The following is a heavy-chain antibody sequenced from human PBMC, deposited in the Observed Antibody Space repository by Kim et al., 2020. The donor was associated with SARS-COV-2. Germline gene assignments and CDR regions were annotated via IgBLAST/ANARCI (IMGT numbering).Heavy chain of an antibody. V-gene: IGHV4-61*01. CDR3: AREGRYYTSGSYLFPPYDY. CDR1: GDSVSSDFYY. J-gene: IGHJ4*02. CDR2: IYHSGST. Sequence: SETLSLTCTVSGDSVSSDFYYWSWIRQPPGKGLEWIGYIYHSGSTNYSPSLKSRVTISLDSSKNQFSLKLNSVTAADTAVYYCAREGRYYTSGSYLFPPYDYWGQGALVTVSS. D-gene: IGHD3-10*01.